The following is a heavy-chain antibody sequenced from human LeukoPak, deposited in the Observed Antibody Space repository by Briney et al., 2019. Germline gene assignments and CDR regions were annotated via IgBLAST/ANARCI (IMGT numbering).Heavy chain of an antibody. J-gene: IGHJ4*02. CDR1: GGSIYSSSYY. D-gene: IGHD6-19*01. Sequence: SEALSLTCTVSGGSIYSSSYYWGWIRQPPGKGLEWIGSIYYSGSTYYNPSLKSRVTISGDTSKNQFSLELSSVTAADAAVYYCARLYTSGWHVDYWGQGTLVTVSS. CDR2: IYYSGST. CDR3: ARLYTSGWHVDY. V-gene: IGHV4-39*01.